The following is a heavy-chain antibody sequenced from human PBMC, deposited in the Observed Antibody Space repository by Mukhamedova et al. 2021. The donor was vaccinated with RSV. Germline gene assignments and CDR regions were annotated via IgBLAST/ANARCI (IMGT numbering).Heavy chain of an antibody. J-gene: IGHJ3*02. D-gene: IGHD4-23*01. Sequence: GWIGEINQRGSTNYNPSLKSRVTISVDTSKNQFSLKVTSMSAADTGVYYCARGRRWRISPLREGEALDIWGQGAMVTVPS. CDR2: INQRGST. V-gene: IGHV4-34*01. CDR3: ARGRRWRISPLREGEALDI.